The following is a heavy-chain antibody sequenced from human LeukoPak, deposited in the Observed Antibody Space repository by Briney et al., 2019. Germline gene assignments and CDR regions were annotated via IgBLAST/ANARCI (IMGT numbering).Heavy chain of an antibody. CDR1: GYTFTSYD. D-gene: IGHD1-26*01. Sequence: ASVKVSCKASGYTFTSYDINWVRQATGQGLEWMGCMNPNSGNTGYAQKFQGSVTITRNTSISTAYMELSSLRSEDTAVYYCARYSGSYYYFDYWGQGTLVTVSS. CDR2: MNPNSGNT. J-gene: IGHJ4*02. V-gene: IGHV1-8*03. CDR3: ARYSGSYYYFDY.